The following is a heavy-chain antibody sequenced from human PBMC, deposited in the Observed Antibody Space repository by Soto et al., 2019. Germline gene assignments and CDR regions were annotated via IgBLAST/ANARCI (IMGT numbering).Heavy chain of an antibody. Sequence: GASVKVSCKASGGTFSSYAISWVRQAPGQGLEWMGGIIPIFGTANYAQKFQGRVTITADESTSTAYMELSSLRSEDTAVYYCARHHLHYYDSRDDAFDIWGQERMVPVSS. CDR3: ARHHLHYYDSRDDAFDI. V-gene: IGHV1-69*13. CDR2: IIPIFGTA. J-gene: IGHJ3*02. D-gene: IGHD3-22*01. CDR1: GGTFSSYA.